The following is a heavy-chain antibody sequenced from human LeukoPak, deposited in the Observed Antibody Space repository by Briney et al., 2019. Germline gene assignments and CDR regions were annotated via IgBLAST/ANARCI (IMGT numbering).Heavy chain of an antibody. Sequence: GESLKISCKGSGYSFTSHWIGWVRQMPGKGLEWMGIIYPGDSDTRYSPSFEGQVTISADKSMSTAYLQWSSLKASDTAMYYCARRYCSSTSCQFFDYWGQGTLVTVSS. J-gene: IGHJ4*02. D-gene: IGHD2-2*01. CDR3: ARRYCSSTSCQFFDY. CDR1: GYSFTSHW. V-gene: IGHV5-51*01. CDR2: IYPGDSDT.